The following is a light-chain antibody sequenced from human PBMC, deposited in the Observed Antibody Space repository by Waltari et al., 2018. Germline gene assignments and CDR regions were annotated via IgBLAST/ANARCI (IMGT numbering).Light chain of an antibody. J-gene: IGKJ2*01. CDR3: QQYYSTLPYT. V-gene: IGKV4-1*01. Sequence: DIVMTQSPDSLAVSLGERATINCKSSQSVLYSSNNKNYLAWYQQKPGQPPKLVIYCASTRESGVPDRFSGSGSGTDFTLTISSLQAEDVAVYYCQQYYSTLPYTFGQGTKLEIK. CDR2: CAS. CDR1: QSVLYSSNNKNY.